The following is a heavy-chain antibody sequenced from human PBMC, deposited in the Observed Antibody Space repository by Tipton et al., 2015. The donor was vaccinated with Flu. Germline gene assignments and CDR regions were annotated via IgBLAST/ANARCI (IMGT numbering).Heavy chain of an antibody. CDR2: IHRSRST. J-gene: IGHJ4*02. CDR1: GDSIRNDYF. Sequence: TLSLTCVVSGDSIRNDYFWGWIRQPPGKGLEWIATIHRSRSTKYNPSLKSRVTISVDTFKTQFFLRLSSVTAADTAVYYCVRLTYYYGSGTSDYWGQGTLVTVSS. V-gene: IGHV4-38-2*01. CDR3: VRLTYYYGSGTSDY. D-gene: IGHD3-10*01.